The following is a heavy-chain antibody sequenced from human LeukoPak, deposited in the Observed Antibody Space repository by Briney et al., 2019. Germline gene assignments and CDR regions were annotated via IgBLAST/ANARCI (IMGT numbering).Heavy chain of an antibody. CDR3: ARESSYYYYMDV. Sequence: PSETLSLTCTVSGGSISSYYWSWIRQPPGKGLEWIAYIYYTGSTNYNPSLKSRVTISVDTSRNQFSLKLSSVTAADTAVYYCARESSYYYYMDVWGKGTTVTISS. V-gene: IGHV4-59*01. CDR2: IYYTGST. J-gene: IGHJ6*03. D-gene: IGHD6-6*01. CDR1: GGSISSYY.